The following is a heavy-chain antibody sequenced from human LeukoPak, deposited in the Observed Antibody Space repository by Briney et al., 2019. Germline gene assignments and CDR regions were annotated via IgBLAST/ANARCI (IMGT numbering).Heavy chain of an antibody. CDR2: LNPNNGKT. CDR1: GYTFTNYD. Sequence: RASVKVSCKASGYTFTNYDINWVRQATGQGLEWMGWLNPNNGKTGYAQKFQGRVTITRDTSISTAYMELSSLRSEDTAVYYCARRARDCSRTSCFNYYYYTDVWGKGTTVTVSS. V-gene: IGHV1-8*03. J-gene: IGHJ6*03. D-gene: IGHD2-2*01. CDR3: ARRARDCSRTSCFNYYYYTDV.